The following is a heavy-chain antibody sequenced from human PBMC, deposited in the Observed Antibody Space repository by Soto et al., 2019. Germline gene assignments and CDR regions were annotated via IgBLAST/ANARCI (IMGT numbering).Heavy chain of an antibody. J-gene: IGHJ5*02. CDR3: AKDAVSVSGERDWFDP. CDR2: IGAVDT. Sequence: EVQLFESGGGLVQPGGSLRLSCKGSGFTFSIYAMSWVRQAPGKGLEWVSGIGAVDTHYDDTVKGRFTISRDESKNTVYLQKSTLREDDTAVYYFAKDAVSVSGERDWFDPWGQGTLVTVSS. V-gene: IGHV3-23*01. D-gene: IGHD6-19*01. CDR1: GFTFSIYA.